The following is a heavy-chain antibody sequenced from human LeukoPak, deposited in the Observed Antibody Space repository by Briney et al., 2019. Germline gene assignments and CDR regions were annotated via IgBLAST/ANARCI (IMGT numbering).Heavy chain of an antibody. CDR2: ISSSGSTK. J-gene: IGHJ4*02. CDR1: GFTFSDYY. Sequence: PGGSLRLSCAASGFTFSDYYMSWIRQAPGKGLEWVSYISSSGSTKYYADSVKGRFTISRDNAKNSLYLQMNSLRAEDTAVYYCARVSCSSTSCPPSYWGQGTLVTVSS. D-gene: IGHD2-2*01. V-gene: IGHV3-11*04. CDR3: ARVSCSSTSCPPSY.